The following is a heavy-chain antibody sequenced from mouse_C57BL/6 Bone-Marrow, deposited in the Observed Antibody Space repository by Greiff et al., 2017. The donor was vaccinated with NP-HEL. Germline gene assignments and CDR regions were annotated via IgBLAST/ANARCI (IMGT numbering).Heavy chain of an antibody. CDR1: GFTFSDYY. CDR3: ARRAEGGFAY. CDR2: ISNGGGST. Sequence: EVKLMESGGGLVQPGGSLKLSCAASGFTFSDYYMYWVRQTPEKRLEWVAYISNGGGSTYYPDTVKGRFTISRDNAKNTLYLQMSRLKSEDTAMYYCARRAEGGFAYWGQGTLVTVSA. J-gene: IGHJ3*01. V-gene: IGHV5-12*01.